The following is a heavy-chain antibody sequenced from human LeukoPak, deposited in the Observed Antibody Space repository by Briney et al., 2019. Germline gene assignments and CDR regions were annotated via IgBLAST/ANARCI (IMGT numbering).Heavy chain of an antibody. V-gene: IGHV4-34*01. CDR1: GGSFSGFS. J-gene: IGHJ6*03. CDR2: INHSGSS. CDR3: ARGAYHGDYYYYYYMDV. D-gene: IGHD4-17*01. Sequence: SETLSLTCAVYGGSFSGFSWSWIRQSPGKGLEWIGEINHSGSSKYNPSLKSRFTISVDTSKNQFSLKLSSVTAADTAVYYCARGAYHGDYYYYYYMDVWGKGTTVTVSS.